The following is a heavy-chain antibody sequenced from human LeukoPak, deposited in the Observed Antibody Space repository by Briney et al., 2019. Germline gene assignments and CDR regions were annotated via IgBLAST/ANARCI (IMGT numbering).Heavy chain of an antibody. CDR2: INSDGSDM. CDR1: GFTFSGYW. Sequence: PGGSVRLFCTGSGFTFSGYWVHWVSQVPGKGLVWVSRINSDGSDMSYADSVKGRFTISRDNAKNTVYLQMNSLRVEDTALYYCARDSRWYNGRYYDEGIDYWGQGPLVPVTS. D-gene: IGHD1-26*01. J-gene: IGHJ4*02. V-gene: IGHV3-74*01. CDR3: ARDSRWYNGRYYDEGIDY.